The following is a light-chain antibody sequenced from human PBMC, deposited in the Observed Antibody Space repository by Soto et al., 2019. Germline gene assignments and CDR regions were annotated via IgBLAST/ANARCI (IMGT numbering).Light chain of an antibody. V-gene: IGKV3-15*01. Sequence: EIVMTQSPATLSVSPGESGTLSCRASQSVSSNLAWYQQKPGQAPRLLIYGASNRATGIPARFSGSGSGTEFTLTISSLQSEDFAVYYCQQYNNWPPWTFGQGTKVEIK. CDR1: QSVSSN. J-gene: IGKJ1*01. CDR3: QQYNNWPPWT. CDR2: GAS.